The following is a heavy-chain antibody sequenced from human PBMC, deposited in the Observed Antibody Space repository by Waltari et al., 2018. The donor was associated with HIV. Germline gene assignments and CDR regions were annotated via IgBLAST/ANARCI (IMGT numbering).Heavy chain of an antibody. CDR2: FDPEDGET. D-gene: IGHD3-16*01. CDR3: TGGGSAFDV. CDR1: GYTLSELA. V-gene: IGHV1-24*01. Sequence: VQLVQSGAEVKKPGASVKVSCKVSGYTLSELALHWGRQSPGKGLEWRGGFDPEDGETVYAQKCQGRVTMTEDPSTGSAYMDLTGLRFDDTAVYYCTGGGSAFDVWGQGTMVTVSS. J-gene: IGHJ3*01.